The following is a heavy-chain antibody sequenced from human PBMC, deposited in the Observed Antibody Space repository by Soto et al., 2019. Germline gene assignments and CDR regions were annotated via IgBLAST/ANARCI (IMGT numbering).Heavy chain of an antibody. CDR3: ARVGSTGESYGMDV. CDR2: ISVYNGNT. CDR1: GYMFTSYG. Sequence: QVQLVQSGAEVKKPGASVKVSCKASGYMFTSYGISWVRQAPGQGLEWMGWISVYNGNTNYAQKLQDRVTMTTDTSTSTANMERRSLRSDDTAVYYCARVGSTGESYGMDVWGQGTTVTVSS. D-gene: IGHD2-2*01. V-gene: IGHV1-18*01. J-gene: IGHJ6*02.